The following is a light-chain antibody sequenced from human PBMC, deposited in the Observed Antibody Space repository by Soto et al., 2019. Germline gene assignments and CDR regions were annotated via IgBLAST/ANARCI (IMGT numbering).Light chain of an antibody. J-gene: IGKJ1*01. CDR3: QQSYSTHPWT. V-gene: IGKV1-39*01. CDR2: AAS. CDR1: QSISSY. Sequence: DSHLSQSPSSLSASIGHRGTITCRESQSISSYLNWYQQKPGKAPKLLIYAASSLQSGVPSRFSGSGSGTDFTLTISSLQHEDFATYYCQQSYSTHPWTFGQGTKVDIK.